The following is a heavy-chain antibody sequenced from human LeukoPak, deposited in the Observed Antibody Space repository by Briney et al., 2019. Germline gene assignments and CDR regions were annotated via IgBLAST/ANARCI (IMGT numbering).Heavy chain of an antibody. CDR3: ARLPRGGWGGLDC. D-gene: IGHD6-19*01. Sequence: GGSLRLSCAASGFTFSNYGMHWVRDAPGKGLGWGACIRNDGSNKNYADSVKGRFTISRDNSKNTLYLQMNSLRAEDTAVYYCARLPRGGWGGLDCWSQGTLVTVSS. CDR1: GFTFSNYG. V-gene: IGHV3-30*02. CDR2: IRNDGSNK. J-gene: IGHJ4*02.